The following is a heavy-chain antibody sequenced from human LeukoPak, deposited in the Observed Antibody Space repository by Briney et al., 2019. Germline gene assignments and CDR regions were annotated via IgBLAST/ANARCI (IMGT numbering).Heavy chain of an antibody. J-gene: IGHJ4*02. CDR1: GFTFSSYW. CDR2: IKQDGSER. CDR3: AREEVKQQLLFRPKRYFDY. V-gene: IGHV3-7*01. D-gene: IGHD6-13*01. Sequence: GGSLRLSCAASGFTFSSYWMSWVRQAPGKGLEWVANIKQDGSERYYVDSVKGRFTISRDNAKNSLYLQMNSLRAEDTAVYYCAREEVKQQLLFRPKRYFDYWGQGTLVTVSS.